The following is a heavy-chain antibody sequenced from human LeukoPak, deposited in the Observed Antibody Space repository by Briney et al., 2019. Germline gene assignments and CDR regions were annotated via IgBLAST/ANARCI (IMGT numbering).Heavy chain of an antibody. CDR2: IYTSGST. J-gene: IGHJ4*02. V-gene: IGHV4-61*02. CDR1: GGSISSGSYY. D-gene: IGHD3-10*01. Sequence: PSQTLSLTCTVSGGSISSGSYYWSWMRQPAGKGLEWIGRIYTSGSTNYNPSLKSRVTISVDTSKNQFSLKLSSVTAADTAVYYCARTTYYYGSGSYGYYFDYWGQGTLVTVSS. CDR3: ARTTYYYGSGSYGYYFDY.